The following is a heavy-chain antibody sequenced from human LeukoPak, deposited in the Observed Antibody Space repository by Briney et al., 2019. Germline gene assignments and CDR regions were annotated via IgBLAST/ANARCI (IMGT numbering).Heavy chain of an antibody. CDR3: ARGVSHAFDI. V-gene: IGHV1-69*05. Sequence: GASVKVSCKASGGTLSSYAISWVRQAPGQGLEWMGGIIPIFGTANYAQKFQGRVTITTDESTSTAYMELSSLRSEDTAVYYCARGVSHAFDIWGQGTMVTVSS. J-gene: IGHJ3*02. CDR1: GGTLSSYA. CDR2: IIPIFGTA. D-gene: IGHD3-10*01.